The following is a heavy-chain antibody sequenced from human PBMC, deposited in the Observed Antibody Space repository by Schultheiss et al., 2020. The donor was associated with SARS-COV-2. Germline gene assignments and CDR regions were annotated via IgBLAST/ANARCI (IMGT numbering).Heavy chain of an antibody. D-gene: IGHD1-26*01. CDR2: INSDGSST. V-gene: IGHV3-74*01. CDR3: ARVRWDYYYYYGMDV. Sequence: GGSLRLSCAASGFTFSSYWMHWVRQAPGKGLVWVSRINSDGSSTSYADSVKGRFTISRDNAKNTLYLQMNSLRAEDTAVYYCARVRWDYYYYYGMDVWGQGTTVTVSS. J-gene: IGHJ6*02. CDR1: GFTFSSYW.